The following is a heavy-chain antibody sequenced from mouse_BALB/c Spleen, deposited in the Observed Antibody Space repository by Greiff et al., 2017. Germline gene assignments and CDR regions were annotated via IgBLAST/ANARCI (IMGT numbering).Heavy chain of an antibody. CDR2: IFPGTGTT. Sequence: QVQLQQSGAELVKPGASVKLSCKTSGYTFTSYWIQWVKQRPGQGLGWIGEIFPGTGTTYYNEKFKGKATLTIDTSSSTAYMQLSSLTSEDSAVYFCARRIYGSSPYFDYWGQGTTLTVSS. D-gene: IGHD1-1*01. V-gene: IGHV1S132*01. J-gene: IGHJ2*01. CDR3: ARRIYGSSPYFDY. CDR1: GYTFTSYW.